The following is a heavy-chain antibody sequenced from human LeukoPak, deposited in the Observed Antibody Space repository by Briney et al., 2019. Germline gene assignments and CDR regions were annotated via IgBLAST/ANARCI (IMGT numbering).Heavy chain of an antibody. CDR1: GGSISSTNYY. V-gene: IGHV4-39*07. CDR3: ATQGYSGYDDRGSFDY. CDR2: IYYSGTT. D-gene: IGHD5-12*01. J-gene: IGHJ4*02. Sequence: SETLSLTCTVSGGSISSTNYYWGWIRQPPGKGLEWIGSIYYSGTTYYNPSLKSRVTISVDTSKNQFSLKLSSVTAADTDVYYCATQGYSGYDDRGSFDYWGQGTLVTVSS.